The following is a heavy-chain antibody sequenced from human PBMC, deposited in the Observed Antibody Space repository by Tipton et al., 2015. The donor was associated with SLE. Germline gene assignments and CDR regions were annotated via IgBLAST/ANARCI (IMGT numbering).Heavy chain of an antibody. Sequence: RSLRLSCAASGFTFSSYAMHWVRQAPGKGLEWVAFISYDGSNKYYADSVKGRFAISRDNSKNTLYLQMNSLRAEDTAVHYCARDSDRSGSSVDHWGQGTLVTVSS. CDR2: ISYDGSNK. CDR3: ARDSDRSGSSVDH. CDR1: GFTFSSYA. J-gene: IGHJ4*02. V-gene: IGHV3-30*09. D-gene: IGHD3-22*01.